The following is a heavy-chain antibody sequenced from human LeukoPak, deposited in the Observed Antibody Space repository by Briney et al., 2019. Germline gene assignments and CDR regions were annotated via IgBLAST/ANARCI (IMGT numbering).Heavy chain of an antibody. V-gene: IGHV3-23*01. CDR2: ISGSGGST. CDR3: AKRPSGWYSDY. D-gene: IGHD6-19*01. J-gene: IGHJ4*02. Sequence: GGSLRLSCAASGFTLSTYWMSWVRQAPGKGLEWVSAISGSGGSTYYADSVKGRFTISRDNSKNTLYLQMNSLRAEDTAVYYCAKRPSGWYSDYWGQGTLVTVSS. CDR1: GFTLSTYW.